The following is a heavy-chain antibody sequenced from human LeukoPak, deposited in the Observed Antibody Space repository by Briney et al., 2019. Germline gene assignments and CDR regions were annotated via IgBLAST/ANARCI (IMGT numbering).Heavy chain of an antibody. CDR1: GGSISSYY. CDR3: ASEGLAVAGNFYY. D-gene: IGHD6-19*01. J-gene: IGHJ4*02. V-gene: IGHV4-4*07. CDR2: IYTDGSP. Sequence: SETLSLTCSVSGGSISSYYWSWIRQPAGKGLEYIGRIYTDGSPNHNPSLKSRVSISMDTSKNQFSLKLRSVTAADTAVYYCASEGLAVAGNFYYWGQGALVTVSS.